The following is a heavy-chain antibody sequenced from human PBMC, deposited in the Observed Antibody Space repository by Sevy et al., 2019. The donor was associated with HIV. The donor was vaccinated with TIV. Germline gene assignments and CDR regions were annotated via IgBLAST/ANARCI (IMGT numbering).Heavy chain of an antibody. CDR3: ARRHYDSSGYIDY. CDR1: GFTFSSYG. CDR2: IWYDGSNK. D-gene: IGHD3-22*01. J-gene: IGHJ4*02. V-gene: IGHV3-33*01. Sequence: GGSLRLSCAASGFTFSSYGMHWVRQAPGKGLEWVAVIWYDGSNKYYADSVKGRFTISRDNSKNTLYLQMNSLRAEDTAVSYCARRHYDSSGYIDYWGQGTLVTVSS.